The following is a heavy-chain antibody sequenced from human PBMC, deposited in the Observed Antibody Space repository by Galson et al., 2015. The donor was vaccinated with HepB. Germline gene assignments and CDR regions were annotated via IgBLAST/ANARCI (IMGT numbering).Heavy chain of an antibody. CDR1: GFSVAMYN. D-gene: IGHD3-9*01. CDR3: ARTPILLRFFDWFSDV. Sequence: SLRLSCAASGFSVAMYNMNWVRQAPGKGLEWVSSIRSRSSDIYYADSVKGRFTVSRDSAKNSLYLQMNSLRAEDTAVYYCARTPILLRFFDWFSDVWGQGTTVTVPS. V-gene: IGHV3-21*01. CDR2: IRSRSSDI. J-gene: IGHJ6*02.